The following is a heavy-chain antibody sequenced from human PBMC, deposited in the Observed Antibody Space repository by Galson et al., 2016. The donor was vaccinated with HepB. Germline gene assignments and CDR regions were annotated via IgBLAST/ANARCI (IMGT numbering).Heavy chain of an antibody. V-gene: IGHV4-31*11. J-gene: IGHJ3*01. CDR2: IYYSRTT. Sequence: TLSLTCDVSGGFISSGGYYWSWIRQLPGNGLEWIGYIYYSRTTYYNPSLRSRLSISADTSENQFSLELSSVTAADTAVYFCARLTSTGTFDAFDVWGQGTMVTVSS. D-gene: IGHD1-1*01. CDR1: GGFISSGGYY. CDR3: ARLTSTGTFDAFDV.